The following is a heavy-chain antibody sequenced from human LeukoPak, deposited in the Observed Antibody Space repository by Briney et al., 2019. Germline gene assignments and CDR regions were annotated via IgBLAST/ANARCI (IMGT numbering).Heavy chain of an antibody. Sequence: PSETLSLTCTVSGGSISSYNWCWIRQPPGKGLEWVGYIYYSGSTNYNPSLKSRVTISVDTSKNQLSLKLSSVTAADTAVYYCARTQNTAMVSMDFWGKGTTVTISS. V-gene: IGHV4-59*01. J-gene: IGHJ6*03. CDR2: IYYSGST. CDR3: ARTQNTAMVSMDF. CDR1: GGSISSYN. D-gene: IGHD5-18*01.